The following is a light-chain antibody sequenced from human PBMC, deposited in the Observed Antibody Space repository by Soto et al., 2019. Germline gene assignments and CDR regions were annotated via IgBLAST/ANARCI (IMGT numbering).Light chain of an antibody. CDR3: QQYNTYWT. Sequence: DIQMTRSPSTLSASVGDRVTITCRASQSISSWLAWYQQKPGKAPKLLIYDASTLEAGVPSRFSGSGSGTESTLTISSLQPDDFATYYCQQYNTYWTFGQGTKVEIK. CDR2: DAS. J-gene: IGKJ1*01. V-gene: IGKV1-5*01. CDR1: QSISSW.